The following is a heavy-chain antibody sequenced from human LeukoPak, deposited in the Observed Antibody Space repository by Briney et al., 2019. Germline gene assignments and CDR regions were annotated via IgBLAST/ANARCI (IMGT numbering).Heavy chain of an antibody. CDR2: INHSGST. CDR1: GGSFSGYY. D-gene: IGHD3-22*01. Sequence: SETLSLTCAVYGGSFSGYYWSWIRQPPGKGLEWTGEINHSGSTNYNPSLKSRVTISVDTSKNQFSLKVNSVTAADTAVYYCAREKTPIYMIWNAFDIWGQGTMVTVSS. V-gene: IGHV4-34*01. J-gene: IGHJ3*02. CDR3: AREKTPIYMIWNAFDI.